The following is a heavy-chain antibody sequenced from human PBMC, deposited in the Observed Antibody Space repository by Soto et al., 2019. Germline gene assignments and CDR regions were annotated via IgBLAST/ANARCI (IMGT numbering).Heavy chain of an antibody. CDR3: ARRERITMVRGVTRYYYYMDD. CDR2: ISAYNGNT. D-gene: IGHD3-10*01. CDR1: GYTFTSYG. Sequence: QVPLVQSGAEVKKPGASVKVSCKASGYTFTSYGISWVRQAPGQGLEWMGWISAYNGNTNYAQKLQGRVTMTTDTSASTAYMELRSLRSDDTDVYYCARRERITMVRGVTRYYYYMDDWGKGTTVTVSS. J-gene: IGHJ6*03. V-gene: IGHV1-18*01.